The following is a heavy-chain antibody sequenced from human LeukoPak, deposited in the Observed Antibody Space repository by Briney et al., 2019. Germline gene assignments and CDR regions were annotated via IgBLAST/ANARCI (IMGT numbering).Heavy chain of an antibody. D-gene: IGHD6-19*01. Sequence: SETLSLTCTVSGGSISSSSYYWGWIRQPPGKGLEWIGSIYYSGSTYYNPSLKSRVTISVDTSKNQFSLKLSSVTAADTAVYYCAPRSIEVAGRFDYWGQGTLVTVSS. CDR3: APRSIEVAGRFDY. V-gene: IGHV4-39*01. CDR1: GGSISSSSYY. CDR2: IYYSGST. J-gene: IGHJ4*02.